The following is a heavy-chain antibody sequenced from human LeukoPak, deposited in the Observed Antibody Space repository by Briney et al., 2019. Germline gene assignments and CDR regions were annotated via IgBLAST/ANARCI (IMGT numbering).Heavy chain of an antibody. Sequence: SQTLSLTCTVSGGSISSGGYYWFWIPQHPGKGLEWIGYIYYSGSTYYNPSLKSRVTISVDTSKNQFSLKLSSVTAADTAVYYCARELRRYFDLWGRGTLVTVSS. CDR1: GGSISSGGYY. J-gene: IGHJ2*01. CDR2: IYYSGST. V-gene: IGHV4-31*03. CDR3: ARELRRYFDL.